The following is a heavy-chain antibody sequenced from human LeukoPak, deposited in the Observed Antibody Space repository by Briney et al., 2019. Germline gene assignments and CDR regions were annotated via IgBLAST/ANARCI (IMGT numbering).Heavy chain of an antibody. V-gene: IGHV3-30*02. D-gene: IGHD7-27*01. J-gene: IGHJ4*02. CDR2: IRYDGSNK. Sequence: GGSLRLSCAASGFTFSSCGMHWVRQAPGKGLEWVAFIRYDGSNKYYADSVEGRFTVSRDNAKNTLFLQMNRLRAEDTAVYYCTSYNWGAPRDYWGQGILVTVSS. CDR3: TSYNWGAPRDY. CDR1: GFTFSSCG.